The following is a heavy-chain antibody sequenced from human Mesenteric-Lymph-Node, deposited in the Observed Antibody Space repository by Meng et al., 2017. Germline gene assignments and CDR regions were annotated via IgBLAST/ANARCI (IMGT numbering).Heavy chain of an antibody. V-gene: IGHV4-4*02. CDR2: IFHSGRT. CDR1: GDSISSSNW. D-gene: IGHD3-3*01. J-gene: IGHJ4*02. CDR3: ARGVGDIRVGFDH. Sequence: VQLQESGPGLVKPSQTLSLTCTVSGDSISSSNWWNWLRQPPGKGLEWIGEIFHSGRTNFSPSLKSRVTISVDKSKNQFSLTLSSVTAADTAVYYCARGVGDIRVGFDHWGQGILVTVSS.